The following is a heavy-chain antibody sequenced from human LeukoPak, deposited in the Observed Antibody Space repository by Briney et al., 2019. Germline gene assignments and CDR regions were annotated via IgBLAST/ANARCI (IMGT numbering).Heavy chain of an antibody. CDR1: GFTVSSNY. CDR3: ATIQRHIVLMVSYPLDL. Sequence: GGSLRLSCAASGFTVSSNYMSWVSQAPGKGLEWVSLIYSVDSTYYADSVKGRFTISRDNSKDPLYLQMNSLGAEGPAVYYCATIQRHIVLMVSYPLDLWGHGTLVTVSS. D-gene: IGHD2-8*01. CDR2: IYSVDST. V-gene: IGHV3-53*01. J-gene: IGHJ2*01.